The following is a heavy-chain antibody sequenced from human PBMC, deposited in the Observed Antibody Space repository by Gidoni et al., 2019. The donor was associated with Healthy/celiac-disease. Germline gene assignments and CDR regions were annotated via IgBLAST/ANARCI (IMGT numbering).Heavy chain of an antibody. CDR3: AKEDGYCSSTSCYKGDYYYGMDV. CDR1: GFTFSSNG. J-gene: IGHJ6*02. CDR2: ISYDGSNK. Sequence: QVQLVESGGGVGQPGRSLRLSCAASGFTFSSNGMHWVRRAPGKGLEWVAVISYDGSNKYYADSVKGRFTISRDNSKNTLYLQMNSLRAEDTAVYYCAKEDGYCSSTSCYKGDYYYGMDVWGQGTTVTVSS. V-gene: IGHV3-30*18. D-gene: IGHD2-2*02.